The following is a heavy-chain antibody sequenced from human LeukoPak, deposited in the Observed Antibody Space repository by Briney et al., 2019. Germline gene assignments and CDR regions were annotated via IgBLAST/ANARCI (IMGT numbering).Heavy chain of an antibody. CDR1: GGSISSYY. CDR3: ARDPSQFNWFDP. J-gene: IGHJ5*02. Sequence: SETLSLTCTVSGGSISSYYWSWIRQPAGKGLGWIGRIYTSGSTNYNPSLKSRVTMSVDTSKNQFSLKLSSVTAADTAVYYCARDPSQFNWFDPWGQGTLVTVSS. V-gene: IGHV4-4*07. CDR2: IYTSGST.